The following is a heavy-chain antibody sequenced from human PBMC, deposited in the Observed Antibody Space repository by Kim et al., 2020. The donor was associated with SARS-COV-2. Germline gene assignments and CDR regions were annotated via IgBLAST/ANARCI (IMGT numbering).Heavy chain of an antibody. D-gene: IGHD1-26*01. CDR3: AKDLQYSGSYYSWVDY. Sequence: GGSLRLSCAASGFTFSSYGMHWVRQAPGKGLEWVAVISYDGSNKYYADSVKGRFTISRDNSKNTLYLQMNSLRAEDTAVYYCAKDLQYSGSYYSWVDYWGQGTLVTVSS. CDR1: GFTFSSYG. CDR2: ISYDGSNK. V-gene: IGHV3-30*18. J-gene: IGHJ4*02.